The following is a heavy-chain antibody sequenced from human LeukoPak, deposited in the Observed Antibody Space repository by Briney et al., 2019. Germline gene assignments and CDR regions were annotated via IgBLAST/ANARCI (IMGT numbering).Heavy chain of an antibody. Sequence: SEPLSLTCTVSRGSISGSIRSYYWSWLRQPPGKGLEWIGYISSSGSVNDNPSLRSRVTISVDTSKNQFFLSLSSVSAADTAVYYCARIPLGYSGAYYFDYWGQGTLVTVSP. CDR2: ISSSGSV. V-gene: IGHV4-4*09. J-gene: IGHJ4*02. CDR3: ARIPLGYSGAYYFDY. D-gene: IGHD5-12*01. CDR1: RGSISGSIRSYY.